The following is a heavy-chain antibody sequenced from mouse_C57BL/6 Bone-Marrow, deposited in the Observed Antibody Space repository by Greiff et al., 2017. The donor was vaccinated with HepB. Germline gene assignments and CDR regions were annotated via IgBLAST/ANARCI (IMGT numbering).Heavy chain of an antibody. CDR3: ARWAYFDV. D-gene: IGHD3-1*01. CDR1: GYAFSSSW. J-gene: IGHJ1*03. CDR2: IYPGDGDT. Sequence: VQLQQSGPELVKPGASVKISCKASGYAFSSSWMNWVKQRPGKGLEWIGRIYPGDGDTKYNGKFKGKATLTADKSSSTAYMQLSSLTSEDSAVYFCARWAYFDVWGTGTTVTVSS. V-gene: IGHV1-82*01.